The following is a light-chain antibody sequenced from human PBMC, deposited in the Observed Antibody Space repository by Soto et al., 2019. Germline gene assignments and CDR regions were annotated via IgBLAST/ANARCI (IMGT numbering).Light chain of an antibody. CDR1: TGAVTSGHY. Sequence: QAVVTQEPSVTVSPGGTVTLTCASSTGAVTSGHYPNWFQQKPGQAPRPLIYSTYNKHSWTPARFSGSLLGGKASLTLSGVQPEDEAEYYCLLYFGGAQMVFGGGTKLTVL. J-gene: IGLJ3*02. CDR2: STY. CDR3: LLYFGGAQMV. V-gene: IGLV7-43*01.